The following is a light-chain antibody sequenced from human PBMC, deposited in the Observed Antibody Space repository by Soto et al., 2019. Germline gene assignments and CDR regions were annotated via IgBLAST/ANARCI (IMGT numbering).Light chain of an antibody. CDR1: QVISSW. Sequence: DIQMPQSPSSVSASVGDRVTITCRASQVISSWLAWYQQKPGKAPNLLIYAASSLQSGVPPRFSGSGSGTDFTLTISSLQPEDFATYYCQQANSFPYTFGQGTKLEIK. J-gene: IGKJ2*01. CDR2: AAS. V-gene: IGKV1D-12*01. CDR3: QQANSFPYT.